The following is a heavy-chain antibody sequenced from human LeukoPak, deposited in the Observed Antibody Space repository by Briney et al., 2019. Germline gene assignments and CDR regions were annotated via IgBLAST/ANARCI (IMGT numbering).Heavy chain of an antibody. V-gene: IGHV1-69*13. CDR1: GYTFTSYG. D-gene: IGHD1-26*01. CDR3: ARDGAEWELLPIYGMDV. J-gene: IGHJ6*02. Sequence: GASVKVSCKASGYTFTSYGISWVRQAPGQGLEWMGGIIPIFGTANYAQKFQGRVTITADESTSTAYMELSSLRSEDMAVYYCARDGAEWELLPIYGMDVWGQGTTVTVSS. CDR2: IIPIFGTA.